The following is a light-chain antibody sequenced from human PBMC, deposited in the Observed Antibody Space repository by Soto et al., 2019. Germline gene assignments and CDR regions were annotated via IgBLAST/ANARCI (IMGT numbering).Light chain of an antibody. CDR1: QSISSY. CDR3: QQRYSTPPVT. J-gene: IGKJ3*01. V-gene: IGKV1-39*01. CDR2: AAS. Sequence: QSPSSLSASVGDRVTITCRASQSISSYLNWYQQKPGKAPKLLIYAASSLQSGVPSRFSGSGSGTDFTLTISSLQPEDFATYYCQQRYSTPPVTFGPGTKVDIK.